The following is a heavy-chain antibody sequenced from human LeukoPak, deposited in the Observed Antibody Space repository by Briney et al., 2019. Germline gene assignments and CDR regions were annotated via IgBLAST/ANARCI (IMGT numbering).Heavy chain of an antibody. Sequence: PSETLSFTGTVSGGSISSSSYYWGWIRQPPEKGLERIGSIYYSGSTYYNPALKSLVTISVDTSKNQFSLKLSSVTAADTAVYYCARQGEYNWFDPWGQGTLVTVST. CDR2: IYYSGST. CDR3: ARQGEYNWFDP. CDR1: GGSISSSSYY. J-gene: IGHJ5*02. V-gene: IGHV4-39*01. D-gene: IGHD1-26*01.